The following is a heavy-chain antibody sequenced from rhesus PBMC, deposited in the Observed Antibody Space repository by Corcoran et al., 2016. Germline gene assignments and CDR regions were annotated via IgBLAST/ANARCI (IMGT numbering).Heavy chain of an antibody. CDR2: SYGSCSST. V-gene: IGHV4-169*01. Sequence: QLQLQESGPGLVKPSETLSVTCAVSGGSISSSYWSWIRQAPGKGLEWIGYSYGSCSSTNYNPSLKSRVTLSVDTSKNQLSLKLGSVTAADTAVYYCARADYEDDYGYYYIDYWGQGVLVTVSS. CDR1: GGSISSSY. J-gene: IGHJ4*01. CDR3: ARADYEDDYGYYYIDY. D-gene: IGHD3-9*01.